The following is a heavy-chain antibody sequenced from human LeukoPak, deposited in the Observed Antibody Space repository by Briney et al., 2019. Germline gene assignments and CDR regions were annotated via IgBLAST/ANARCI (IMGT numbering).Heavy chain of an antibody. Sequence: GRSLRLSCAASGFTFSSYAMHWVRQAPGKGLEWISYISSDGGTELYADSVRGRFTISRDNAKNSLYLQMNSPTAEDTAVYYCATLGHPFDYWGQGRLVTVSS. CDR1: GFTFSSYA. CDR3: ATLGHPFDY. J-gene: IGHJ4*02. V-gene: IGHV3-48*03. CDR2: ISSDGGTE.